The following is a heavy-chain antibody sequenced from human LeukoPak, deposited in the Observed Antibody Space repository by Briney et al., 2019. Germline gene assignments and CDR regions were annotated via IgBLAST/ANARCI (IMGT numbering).Heavy chain of an antibody. J-gene: IGHJ4*02. V-gene: IGHV3-30-3*01. D-gene: IGHD5-12*01. Sequence: HPGGSLRLSCAASGFTFSSYAMHWARQAPGKGLEWVAVISYDASNKYDADSVKGRFTISRDNSKNTLYLQMNSLRVEDTAVYYCARASRGYSGYEGLDYWGQGTVVTVSS. CDR1: GFTFSSYA. CDR3: ARASRGYSGYEGLDY. CDR2: ISYDASNK.